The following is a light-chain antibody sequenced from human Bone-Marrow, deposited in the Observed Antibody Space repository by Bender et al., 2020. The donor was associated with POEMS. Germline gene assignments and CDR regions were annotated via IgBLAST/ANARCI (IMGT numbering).Light chain of an antibody. CDR2: QDT. CDR3: QSWGSNTDV. CDR1: KLGEEY. J-gene: IGLJ2*01. Sequence: SYELTQPPSVSVSPGQTATITCSGEKLGEEYACWYQQKPGQSPVVVIYQDTKRPSGIPERFSGSTSGNTASVTISGTQTMDEADYYCQSWGSNTDVFGGVTKLTVL. V-gene: IGLV3-1*01.